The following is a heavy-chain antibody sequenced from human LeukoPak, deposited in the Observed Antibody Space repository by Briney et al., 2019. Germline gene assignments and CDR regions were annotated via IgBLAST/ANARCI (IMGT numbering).Heavy chain of an antibody. CDR2: ISSSSSYI. D-gene: IGHD2-21*02. J-gene: IGHJ6*02. V-gene: IGHV3-21*01. CDR3: ARDDGATAPPHYYYGMDV. CDR1: GSTFSSYS. Sequence: GGSLRLSCAASGSTFSSYSMNWVRQAPGKGLEWVSSISSSSSYIYYADSVKGRFTISRDNAKNSLYLQMNSLRAEDTAVYYCARDDGATAPPHYYYGMDVWGQGTTVTVSS.